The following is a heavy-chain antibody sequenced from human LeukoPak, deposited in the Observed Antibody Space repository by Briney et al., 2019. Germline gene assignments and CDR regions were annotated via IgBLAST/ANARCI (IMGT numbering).Heavy chain of an antibody. V-gene: IGHV3-23*01. CDR3: AKRGVVIRVILVGFHKEAYYFDS. CDR1: GITLSNYG. D-gene: IGHD3-22*01. J-gene: IGHJ4*02. CDR2: MSDSGGRT. Sequence: PGGSLRLSCAVSGITLSNYGMSWVRQAPGKGLEWVAGMSDSGGRTNYADSVKGRFTISRDNPKNTLYQQMNSLRAEDTAVYFCAKRGVVIRVILVGFHKEAYYFDSWGQGALVTVSS.